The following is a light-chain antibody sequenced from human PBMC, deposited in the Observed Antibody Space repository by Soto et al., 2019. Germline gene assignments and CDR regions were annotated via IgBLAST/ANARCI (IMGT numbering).Light chain of an antibody. J-gene: IGKJ3*01. Sequence: IQMTQSPSSLSASVGDRVTITCRASQSISSYLNWYQQKPEKAPKPLIYAASSLQSGVPSRFSGSGSGTDFTLTISSLQPEDFATYDCQQSYSTPVTFGPGTKVDIK. V-gene: IGKV1-39*01. CDR2: AAS. CDR3: QQSYSTPVT. CDR1: QSISSY.